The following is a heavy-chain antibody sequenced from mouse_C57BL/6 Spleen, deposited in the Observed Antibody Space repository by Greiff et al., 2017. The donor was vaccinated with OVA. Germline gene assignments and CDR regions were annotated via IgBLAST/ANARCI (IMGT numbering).Heavy chain of an antibody. J-gene: IGHJ1*03. CDR2: IAPNSGGT. Sequence: VQLQQSGAELVKPGASVKLSCKASGYTFTSYWMHWVKQRPGRGLEWIGRIAPNSGGTKYNEKFKSTATLTVDKPSSTAYMQLSSLTSEDSAVYYSARWRAFYGSSYGYFDVWGTGTTVTVSS. D-gene: IGHD1-1*01. V-gene: IGHV1-72*01. CDR3: ARWRAFYGSSYGYFDV. CDR1: GYTFTSYW.